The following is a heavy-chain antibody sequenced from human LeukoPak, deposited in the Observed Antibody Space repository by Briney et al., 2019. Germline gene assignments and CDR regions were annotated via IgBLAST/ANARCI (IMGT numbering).Heavy chain of an antibody. CDR1: GFTFSSYG. Sequence: PGGSLRLSCAASGFTFSSYGMHWVRQAPGKGLEWVAVISYDGSNKYYADSVKGRFTISRDNSKNTLYLQMNSLRAEDTAVYYCARDSHTRTTSRGGLDVWGQGTTVTVSS. V-gene: IGHV3-30*03. J-gene: IGHJ6*02. CDR2: ISYDGSNK. CDR3: ARDSHTRTTSRGGLDV. D-gene: IGHD1-14*01.